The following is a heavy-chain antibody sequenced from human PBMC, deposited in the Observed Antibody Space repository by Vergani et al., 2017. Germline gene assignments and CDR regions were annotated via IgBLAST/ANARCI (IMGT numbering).Heavy chain of an antibody. J-gene: IGHJ4*02. CDR1: GFTFSTYA. CDR2: ISSDGGST. CDR3: AGPQGTSAYYYGGFHY. D-gene: IGHD3-22*01. V-gene: IGHV3-23*01. Sequence: EVQLLKSGGGLVQPGGSLRLSCAASGFTFSTYAMTWVRQAPGKGLEWVSTISSDGGSTYYADSVKGRFTISRDNSKNSLSLQMNSLTAEDTSIYYCAGPQGTSAYYYGGFHYWGQGILVTVSS.